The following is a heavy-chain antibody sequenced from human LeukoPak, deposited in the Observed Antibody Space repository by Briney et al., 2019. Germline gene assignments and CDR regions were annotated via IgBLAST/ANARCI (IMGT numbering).Heavy chain of an antibody. CDR2: IGNSGDRT. Sequence: PGKGPEWVSGIGNSGDRTFYADSVKGRFTISRDNSKNTLYLQMNSLRVEDTALYYCAKGGVWGQGIAVTVSS. J-gene: IGHJ6*02. V-gene: IGHV3-23*01. CDR3: AKGGV.